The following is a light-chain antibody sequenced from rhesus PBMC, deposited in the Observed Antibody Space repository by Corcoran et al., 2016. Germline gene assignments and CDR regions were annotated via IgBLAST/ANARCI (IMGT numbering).Light chain of an antibody. J-gene: IGKJ3*01. CDR1: QGIRNY. V-gene: IGKV1-25*01. Sequence: DIQMTQSPSSLSASVGDRVSITCRASQGIRNYLAWYQQRPGKAPMLLRPDASTLQNGVPSKFSGSGSGTDFTLTITGMQPEHFATYYCQQHSNDPFTLGPGTKLDIK. CDR2: DAS. CDR3: QQHSNDPFT.